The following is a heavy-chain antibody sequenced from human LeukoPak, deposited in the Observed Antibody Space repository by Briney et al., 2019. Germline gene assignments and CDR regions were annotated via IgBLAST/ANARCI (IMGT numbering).Heavy chain of an antibody. CDR3: ARVLWYDELYYYHGMDV. Sequence: ASVKVSCKASGYTFTGYFMYWVRQAPGQGLEWMGWINPNTGKPLYAQGFTGRFVFSLDTSGSTAYLQISSLKADDTAVYFCARVLWYDELYYYHGMDVWGQGTTVTVSS. CDR1: GYTFTGYF. D-gene: IGHD1-1*01. CDR2: INPNTGKP. V-gene: IGHV7-4-1*02. J-gene: IGHJ6*02.